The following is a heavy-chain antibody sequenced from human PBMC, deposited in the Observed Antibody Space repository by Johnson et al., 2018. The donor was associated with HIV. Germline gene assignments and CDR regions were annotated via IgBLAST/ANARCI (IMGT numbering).Heavy chain of an antibody. CDR3: TTDPGSWVVSAYSHAFDI. V-gene: IGHV3-30*03. D-gene: IGHD2-21*01. CDR2: ISFDGNLK. J-gene: IGHJ3*02. CDR1: GLSFSNFG. Sequence: QVQLVESGGGVVQPGKSLTLSCVGSGLSFSNFGIHWVRQAPGKGPERVAVISFDGNLKKYADSVKGRFTISRDNSKNTLYLQMTSLRAEDTAVYYCTTDPGSWVVSAYSHAFDIWG.